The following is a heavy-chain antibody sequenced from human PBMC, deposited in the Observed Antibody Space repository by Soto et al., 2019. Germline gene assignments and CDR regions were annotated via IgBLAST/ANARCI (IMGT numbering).Heavy chain of an antibody. V-gene: IGHV1-69*13. J-gene: IGHJ5*02. CDR1: GGTFSSYA. CDR3: ARNVVPAGYYNWFDP. D-gene: IGHD2-2*01. Sequence: RASVKVSCKASGGTFSSYAISWVRQAPGQGLEWMGGIIPIFGTANYAQKFQGRVTITADESTSTAYMELSSLRSEDTAVYYCARNVVPAGYYNWFDPWGQGTLVTVSS. CDR2: IIPIFGTA.